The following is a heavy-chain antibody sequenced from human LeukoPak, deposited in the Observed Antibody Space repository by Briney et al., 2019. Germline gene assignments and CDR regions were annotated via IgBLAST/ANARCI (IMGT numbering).Heavy chain of an antibody. CDR2: INHSGST. CDR3: ARGTGYSSGWYGY. Sequence: SETLSLTCAVYGGSFSGYYWSWIRQPPGKGLEWIGEINHSGSTNYNPSLKSRVTISVDTSKNQFSLKLSSVTAADTAVYYCARGTGYSSGWYGYWGQGTLVTVSS. V-gene: IGHV4-34*01. J-gene: IGHJ4*02. CDR1: GGSFSGYY. D-gene: IGHD6-19*01.